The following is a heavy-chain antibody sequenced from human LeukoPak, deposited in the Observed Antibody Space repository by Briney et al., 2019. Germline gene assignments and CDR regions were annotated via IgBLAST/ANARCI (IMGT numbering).Heavy chain of an antibody. CDR2: IYTSGST. CDR1: GGSISSGSYY. Sequence: SQTLSLTCTVSGGSISSGSYYWSWIRQPAGKGLEWIGRIYTSGSTNYNPSLKSRVTISVDTSKNQFSLKLSSVTAADTAVYYCARGAVVVPAASPPDYWGQGTLVTVSS. D-gene: IGHD2-2*01. J-gene: IGHJ4*02. CDR3: ARGAVVVPAASPPDY. V-gene: IGHV4-61*02.